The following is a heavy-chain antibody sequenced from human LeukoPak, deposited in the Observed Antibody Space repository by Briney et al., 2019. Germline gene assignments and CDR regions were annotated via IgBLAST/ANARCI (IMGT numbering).Heavy chain of an antibody. CDR2: IYSGGST. Sequence: GGSLRLSCAASGFTVSSNYMSWVRQAPGKGLEWVSVIYSGGSTYYADSVKGRFTISRDNAKNSLYLQMNSLRAEDTALYYCAKDIQLAVAPYYFDYWGQGTLVTVSS. V-gene: IGHV3-53*05. J-gene: IGHJ4*02. CDR1: GFTVSSNY. CDR3: AKDIQLAVAPYYFDY. D-gene: IGHD6-19*01.